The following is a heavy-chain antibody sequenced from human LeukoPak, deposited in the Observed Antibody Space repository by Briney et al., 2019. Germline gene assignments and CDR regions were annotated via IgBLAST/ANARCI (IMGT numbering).Heavy chain of an antibody. V-gene: IGHV4-39*07. D-gene: IGHD3-3*01. CDR2: IYYSGST. CDR3: ARARDYDFWSGYGYYFDY. J-gene: IGHJ4*02. Sequence: SETLSLTCTVSGGSISSSSYYWGWIRQPPGKGLEWIGSIYYSGSTYYNPSLKSRVTISVDTSKNQFSLKLSSVTAADTAVYYCARARDYDFWSGYGYYFDYWGQGTLVTVSS. CDR1: GGSISSSSYY.